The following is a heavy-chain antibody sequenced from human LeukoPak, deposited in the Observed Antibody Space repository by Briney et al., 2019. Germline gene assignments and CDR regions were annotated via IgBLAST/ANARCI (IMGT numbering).Heavy chain of an antibody. CDR2: FGVISDT. D-gene: IGHD1-14*01. V-gene: IGHV3-23*01. J-gene: IGHJ5*02. Sequence: GGSLRLSCAASGISFSSYYMHWVRQAPGKGLEWVSAFGVISDTYYADSVKGRFTISRDNSKNTVFLQVNSLRADDTAVYYCARTRGWFDPWGPGTLVTVSS. CDR1: GISFSSYY. CDR3: ARTRGWFDP.